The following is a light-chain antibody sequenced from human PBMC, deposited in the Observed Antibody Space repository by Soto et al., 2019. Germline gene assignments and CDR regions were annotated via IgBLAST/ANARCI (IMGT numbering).Light chain of an antibody. CDR3: QQYNNWPFT. CDR1: QSVSSN. J-gene: IGKJ3*01. CDR2: GAS. Sequence: EIVMTQSPATLSVSPGERATLSCRASQSVSSNLAWYQQKPGQAPRLLIYGASTRATGIPVRFSGSGSGTDFTLTISSLQSADFAVYYCQQYNNWPFTFGPGTKVDIK. V-gene: IGKV3-15*01.